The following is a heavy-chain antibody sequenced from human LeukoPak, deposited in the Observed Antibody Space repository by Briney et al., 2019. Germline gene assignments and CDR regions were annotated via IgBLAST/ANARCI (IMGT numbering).Heavy chain of an antibody. D-gene: IGHD1-20*01. J-gene: IGHJ4*02. V-gene: IGHV1-18*01. Sequence: ASVKVSCKASGYTFTSYGISWVRQAPGQGLEWMGWISAYNGNTNYAQKLRGRVTMTTDTSTSTAYMELRSLRSDDTAVYYCARDKGMYNWIEPPFDYWGQGTLVTVSS. CDR3: ARDKGMYNWIEPPFDY. CDR2: ISAYNGNT. CDR1: GYTFTSYG.